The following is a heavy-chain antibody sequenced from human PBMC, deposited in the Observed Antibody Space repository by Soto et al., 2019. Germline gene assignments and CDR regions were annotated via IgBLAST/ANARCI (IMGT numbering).Heavy chain of an antibody. Sequence: QEQLVQSGAEVKKPGSSVKVSCKASGGTFSSYAISWVRQAPGQGLEWMGGIIPIFGTANYAQKFQGRVTSTADKSTSTAYRERSSLRAEDTAVYYCARQTLVVAAREAYYYYGMDVWGQGTTVTVSS. CDR1: GGTFSSYA. V-gene: IGHV1-69*06. D-gene: IGHD2-15*01. CDR3: ARQTLVVAAREAYYYYGMDV. J-gene: IGHJ6*02. CDR2: IIPIFGTA.